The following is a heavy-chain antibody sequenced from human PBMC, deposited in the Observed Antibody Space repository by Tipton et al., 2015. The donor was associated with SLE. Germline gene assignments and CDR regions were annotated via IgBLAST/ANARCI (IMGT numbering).Heavy chain of an antibody. J-gene: IGHJ3*02. CDR2: IHSSGTT. D-gene: IGHD3-10*01. Sequence: TLSLTCTVSGGSISSSRYYWGWIRQPPGKGLEWIGYIHSSGTTNYNPSLKSRVTISIDVSKIQFSLKLPSVTAADTAVYYCAGSMVQGVIGAFDIWGQGTMVTVSS. V-gene: IGHV4-61*05. CDR1: GGSISSSRYY. CDR3: AGSMVQGVIGAFDI.